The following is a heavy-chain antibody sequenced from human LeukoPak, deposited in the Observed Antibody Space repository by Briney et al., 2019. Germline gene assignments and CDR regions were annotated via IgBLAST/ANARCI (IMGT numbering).Heavy chain of an antibody. D-gene: IGHD6-13*01. CDR1: GGSFSGYY. J-gene: IGHJ4*02. V-gene: IGHV4-34*01. Sequence: SETLSLTCAVYGGSFSGYYWSWIRQPPGKGLEWIGEINHSESTNYNPSLKSRVTISVDTSKNQFSLKLSSVTAADTAVYYCARGIAAVVGFDYWGQGTLVTVSS. CDR3: ARGIAAVVGFDY. CDR2: INHSEST.